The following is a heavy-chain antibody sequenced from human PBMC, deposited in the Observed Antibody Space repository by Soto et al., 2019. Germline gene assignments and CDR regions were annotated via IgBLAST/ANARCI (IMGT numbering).Heavy chain of an antibody. Sequence: ASVKVSCKASGYTFTSYYMHWVRQAPGQGLEWMGIINPSGGNTNYAQKLQGRVTMTTDTSTSTAYMELRSLRSDDTAVYYCARDRAGLELRLGNNWFDPWGQGTLVTVSS. D-gene: IGHD1-7*01. CDR1: GYTFTSYY. CDR3: ARDRAGLELRLGNNWFDP. V-gene: IGHV1-46*01. J-gene: IGHJ5*02. CDR2: INPSGGNT.